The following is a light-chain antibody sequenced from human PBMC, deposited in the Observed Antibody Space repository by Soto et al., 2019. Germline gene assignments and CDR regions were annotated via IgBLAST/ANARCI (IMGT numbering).Light chain of an antibody. CDR1: QSVSSY. J-gene: IGKJ4*01. V-gene: IGKV3-11*01. CDR3: QQRSNWPPT. Sequence: EIVLTQSPATLSLSPGERATLSCRASQSVSSYLAWYQQKPGQAPRLLLYDASNRATGIPARFSGSGSGTDFDLPITSLEPEDFAVYYCQQRSNWPPTFGGGTKVEIK. CDR2: DAS.